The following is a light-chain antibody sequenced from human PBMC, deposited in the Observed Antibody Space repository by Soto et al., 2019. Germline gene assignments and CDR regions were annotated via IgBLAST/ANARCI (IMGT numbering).Light chain of an antibody. CDR1: NSDVGGYNY. CDR2: DVS. V-gene: IGLV2-11*01. Sequence: QSVLTQPRSVSGSPGQSVTISCTGTNSDVGGYNYVSWYQQHPDKAPKVLIYDVSKRPSGVPDRFSGSKSGNTASLTISGLQAGDEADYYCCSYAGSNTLVFGGGTKLTVL. CDR3: CSYAGSNTLV. J-gene: IGLJ2*01.